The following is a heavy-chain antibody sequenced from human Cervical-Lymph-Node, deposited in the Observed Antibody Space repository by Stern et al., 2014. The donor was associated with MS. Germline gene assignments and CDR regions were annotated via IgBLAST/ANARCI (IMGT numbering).Heavy chain of an antibody. CDR3: ARDEGADY. Sequence: VQLEESGAELKKPGASVKVSCMASGYSFTSYFIIWVRQSPGQGPEWMGIINPSAGNTNYAQKFQGRVVMTSDTSTGTVYLELSSLRSEDTAVYYCARDEGADYWGQGTLVTVSS. CDR2: INPSAGNT. CDR1: GYSFTSYF. V-gene: IGHV1-46*01. J-gene: IGHJ4*02.